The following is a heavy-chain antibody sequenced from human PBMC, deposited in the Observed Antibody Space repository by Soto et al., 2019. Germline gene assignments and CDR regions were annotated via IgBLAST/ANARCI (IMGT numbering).Heavy chain of an antibody. CDR1: GFTFSSYW. V-gene: IGHV3-7*03. CDR3: RGAGCESDY. D-gene: IGHD2-8*01. CDR2: IKKDGSET. J-gene: IGHJ4*02. Sequence: EVQLVESGGGLVQPGGSLRLSCAASGFTFSSYWMSWVRQAPGMGLEWLAIIKKDGSETHYVDAVKGRFTISRDNAKNSLFLQMNSLRTDDTAVYCVRGAGCESDYWGQGTLVTVSS.